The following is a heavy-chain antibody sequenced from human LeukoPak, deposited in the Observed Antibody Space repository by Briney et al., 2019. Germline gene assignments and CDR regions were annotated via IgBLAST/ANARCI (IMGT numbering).Heavy chain of an antibody. J-gene: IGHJ3*02. CDR3: GSTYYNPSLKSRVTISVDMHKNRLSPELTAVYDSDTGMKDCARDSECYLYYAFHN. D-gene: IGHD1-26*01. CDR1: SRFMKLRGYL. CDR2: MYYSGST. V-gene: IGHV4-39*01. Sequence: PSETLSLLCSLWSRFMKLRGYLCGWIRQPPGKGLEWIGSMYYSGSTYYNPSLKSRVTISVDTSKNQFSLELTSVTAEDTAVYYSGSTYYNPSLKSRVTISVDMHKNRLSPELTAVYDSDTGMKDCARDSECYLYYAFHNWGQGTMVTVSS.